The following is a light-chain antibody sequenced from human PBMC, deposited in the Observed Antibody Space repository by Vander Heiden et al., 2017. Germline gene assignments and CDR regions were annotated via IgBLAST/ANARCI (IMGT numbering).Light chain of an antibody. CDR3: LSYAGSNTLV. CDR1: SSDVGYYNY. V-gene: IGLV2-8*01. J-gene: IGLJ2*01. CDR2: EVT. Sequence: QSALTQPPSASGSPGQSVAISCTGSSSDVGYYNYVSWYQQHPGKAPKLIVSEVTKRPSGVPDRFSGSKSGNTASLTVSGLQDEDEADYYCLSYAGSNTLVFGGGTKLTVL.